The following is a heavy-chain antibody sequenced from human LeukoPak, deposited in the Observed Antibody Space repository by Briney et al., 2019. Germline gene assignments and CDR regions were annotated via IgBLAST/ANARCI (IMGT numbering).Heavy chain of an antibody. CDR1: AYRFTIYT. CDR2: INAGNGNR. D-gene: IGHD6-13*01. V-gene: IGHV1-3*01. CDR3: ARTTRSWYEDNDAFDI. Sequence: ASVTVSCKASAYRFTIYTIHWVRQAPGQRLEWMGWINAGNGNRRYSQNFQGRITITRDTSATTAYMELSSLRPEDTAVYYCARTTRSWYEDNDAFDIWGQGTTVTVSS. J-gene: IGHJ3*02.